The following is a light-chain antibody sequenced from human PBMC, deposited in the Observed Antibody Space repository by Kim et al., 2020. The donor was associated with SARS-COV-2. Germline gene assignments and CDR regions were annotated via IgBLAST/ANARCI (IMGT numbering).Light chain of an antibody. CDR3: CSYAGSSTYV. Sequence: GQSITISCTGTRSDVGSYNLVSWYQQHPGKAPKLMIYEGSKRPSGVSNRFSGSTSGNTASLTISGLQAEDEADYYCCSYAGSSTYVFGTGTKVTVL. V-gene: IGLV2-23*01. J-gene: IGLJ1*01. CDR1: RSDVGSYNL. CDR2: EGS.